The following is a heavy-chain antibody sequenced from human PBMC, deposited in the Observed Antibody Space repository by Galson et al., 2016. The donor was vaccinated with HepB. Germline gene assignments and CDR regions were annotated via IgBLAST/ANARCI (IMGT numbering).Heavy chain of an antibody. V-gene: IGHV4-39*01. Sequence: ETLSLTCAISGGSISSVIDSWGWIRQPPGKGLAWIGAFYYSGSTSYNPSLQSRVTVSVYTSNNHFPLKLRSVTAVDTAVYYCARHGGRQQLAFDFWGHGALVAVSS. CDR2: FYYSGST. J-gene: IGHJ4*01. CDR3: ARHGGRQQLAFDF. D-gene: IGHD6-13*01. CDR1: GGSISSVIDS.